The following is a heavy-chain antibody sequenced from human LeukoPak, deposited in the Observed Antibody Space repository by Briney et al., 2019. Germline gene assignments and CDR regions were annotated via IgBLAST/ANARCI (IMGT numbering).Heavy chain of an antibody. CDR2: INPNSGGT. D-gene: IGHD4-23*01. J-gene: IGHJ4*02. CDR3: ARETTGNSNTFKY. CDR1: GYMFTGYY. Sequence: GASVKVSCKASGYMFTGYYMHWVRQAPGQGLEWMGWINPNSGGTNYAQKFQGRVTMTRDTSISTAYMELSRLTSDDTAVYVCARETTGNSNTFKYWGQGTLVTVSS. V-gene: IGHV1-2*02.